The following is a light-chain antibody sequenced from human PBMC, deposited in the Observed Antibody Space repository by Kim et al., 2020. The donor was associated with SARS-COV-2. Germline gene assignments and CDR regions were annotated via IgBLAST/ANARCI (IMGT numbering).Light chain of an antibody. CDR3: NCRDNGGNHLV. J-gene: IGLJ2*01. V-gene: IGLV3-19*01. Sequence: AQTVKSTGQSNDLGSYNESWYQQKHGRAPLIVIYGKNNRPSGIPDGFSGASSGNTASLTITGGQEEDEDDYYCNCRDNGGNHLVFGGGTQLTVL. CDR2: GKN. CDR1: DLGSYN.